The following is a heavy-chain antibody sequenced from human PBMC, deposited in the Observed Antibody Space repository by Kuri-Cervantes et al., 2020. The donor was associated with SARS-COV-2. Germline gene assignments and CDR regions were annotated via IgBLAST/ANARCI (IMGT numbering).Heavy chain of an antibody. V-gene: IGHV4-34*01. CDR2: INHSGST. Sequence: SETLSLTCTVSGGSISSYYWSWIRQPPGKGLEWVGEINHSGSTNYNPSLKSRVTISVDTSKNQFSLKLSSVTAADTAVYYCARGGRGYDFWSGYLWFDPWGQGTLVTISS. J-gene: IGHJ5*02. CDR3: ARGGRGYDFWSGYLWFDP. D-gene: IGHD3-3*01. CDR1: GGSISSYY.